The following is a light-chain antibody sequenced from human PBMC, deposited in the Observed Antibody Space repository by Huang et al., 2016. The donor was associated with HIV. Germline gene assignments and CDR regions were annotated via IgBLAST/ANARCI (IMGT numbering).Light chain of an antibody. Sequence: DIVLTQSPATLSLSPGERATLSCRASQSVTTYLAWYQQKPGQAPRLLIVDATIRASGIPARFRGSGFGTDFTLTISSLEPEDFAVYYCQQRSIWPRTFGQGTKVEIK. V-gene: IGKV3-11*01. CDR3: QQRSIWPRT. CDR1: QSVTTY. J-gene: IGKJ2*01. CDR2: DAT.